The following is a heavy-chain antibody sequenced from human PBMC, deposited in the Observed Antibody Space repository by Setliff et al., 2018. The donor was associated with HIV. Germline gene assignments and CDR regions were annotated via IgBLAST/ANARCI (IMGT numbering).Heavy chain of an antibody. V-gene: IGHV5-51*01. CDR3: AKHLSPGSGWYSKARGMDV. Sequence: GESLKISCKGSGYSFTSYWIAWVRQVPGKGLEWMGIIYPGNSDTTYSPSFQGQVTISADKSISTAYLQWSSLKASDTAMYYCAKHLSPGSGWYSKARGMDVWGQGTTVTVSS. D-gene: IGHD6-19*01. J-gene: IGHJ6*02. CDR2: IYPGNSDT. CDR1: GYSFTSYW.